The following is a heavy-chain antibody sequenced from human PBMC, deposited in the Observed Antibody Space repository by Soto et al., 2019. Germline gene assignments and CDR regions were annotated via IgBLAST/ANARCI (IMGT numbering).Heavy chain of an antibody. CDR3: ARGRRVIIAAAGSPYHHYSSYIDV. J-gene: IGHJ6*03. D-gene: IGHD6-13*01. Sequence: PSETLSLTCTVSGGSISSSSYYWGWIRQPPGKGLEWIGSIYYSGSTYYNPSLKSRVTISVDTSKNQFSLKLSSVTAADTAVYYCARGRRVIIAAAGSPYHHYSSYIDVWGKGTTVTGSS. V-gene: IGHV4-39*01. CDR1: GGSISSSSYY. CDR2: IYYSGST.